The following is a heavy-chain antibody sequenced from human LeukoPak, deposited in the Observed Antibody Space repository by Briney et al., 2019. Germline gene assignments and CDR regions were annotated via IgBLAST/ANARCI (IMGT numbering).Heavy chain of an antibody. D-gene: IGHD6-6*01. Sequence: PGGSLRLSCAASGFTVSSNYMSWVRQAPGKGLECVSVIYSGGSTYYADSVKGRFTISRDNSKNTLYLQMNSLRAEDTAVYYCARGASIAARRALEAFDIWGQGTMVTVSS. CDR3: ARGASIAARRALEAFDI. CDR1: GFTVSSNY. CDR2: IYSGGST. V-gene: IGHV3-53*01. J-gene: IGHJ3*02.